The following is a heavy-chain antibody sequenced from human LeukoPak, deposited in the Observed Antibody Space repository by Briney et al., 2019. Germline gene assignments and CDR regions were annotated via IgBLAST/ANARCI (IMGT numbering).Heavy chain of an antibody. CDR2: IIPIFGTA. CDR1: GGTFSSYA. Sequence: SVKVSCKASGGTFSSYAISRVRQAPGQGLEWMGGIIPIFGTANYAQKFQGRVTITTDESTSTAYMELSSLRSEDTAVYYCASAIATTLSIVVVPAASFDYWGQGTLVTVSS. J-gene: IGHJ4*02. D-gene: IGHD2-2*01. V-gene: IGHV1-69*05. CDR3: ASAIATTLSIVVVPAASFDY.